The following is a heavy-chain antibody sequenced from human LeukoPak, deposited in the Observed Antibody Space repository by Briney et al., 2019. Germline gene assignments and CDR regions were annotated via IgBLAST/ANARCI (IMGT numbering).Heavy chain of an antibody. CDR3: ASGEEVYDGYVILTGRTYYFDY. V-gene: IGHV4-59*01. CDR2: IYYSGST. J-gene: IGHJ4*02. D-gene: IGHD3-9*01. Sequence: KPSETLSLTCTVSGGSIRSYYWSWIRQPPGKGLEWIGYIYYSGSTNYNPSLKSRVTISVDTSKNQFPLKLSSVTAADSSLYYCASGEEVYDGYVILTGRTYYFDYWGQGTLVTVSS. CDR1: GGSIRSYY.